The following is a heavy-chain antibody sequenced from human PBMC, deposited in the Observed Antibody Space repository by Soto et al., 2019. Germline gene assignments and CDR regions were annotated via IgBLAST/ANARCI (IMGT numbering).Heavy chain of an antibody. J-gene: IGHJ3*02. D-gene: IGHD1-26*01. CDR3: ASFRLLRDAFDI. V-gene: IGHV4-59*01. CDR2: IYYSGST. Sequence: SGTLSLTCTVSGGSISSYYWSWIRQPPGKGLEWIGYIYYSGSTNYNPSLKSRVTISVDTSKNQFSLKLSSVTAADTAVYYCASFRLLRDAFDIWGQGTMVTVSS. CDR1: GGSISSYY.